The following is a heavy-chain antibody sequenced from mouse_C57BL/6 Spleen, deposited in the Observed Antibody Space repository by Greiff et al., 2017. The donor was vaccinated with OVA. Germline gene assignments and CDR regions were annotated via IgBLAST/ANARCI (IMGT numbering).Heavy chain of an antibody. V-gene: IGHV1-50*01. CDR2: IDTSDSYT. D-gene: IGHD1-1*01. J-gene: IGHJ2*01. CDR1: GYTFTSYW. Sequence: QVQLMQPGAELVKPGDSVKLSCKASGYTFTSYWMQWVKQRPGQGLAWIGEIDTSDSYTNYNQKFKGKATLNVDKSTSTSYMQLSSLTSEDAAVYYCARRLLGYWGQGTTLTVSS. CDR3: ARRLLGY.